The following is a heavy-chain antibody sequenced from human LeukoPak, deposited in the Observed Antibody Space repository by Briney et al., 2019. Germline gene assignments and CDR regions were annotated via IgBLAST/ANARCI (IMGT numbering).Heavy chain of an antibody. CDR1: GGSFSGYY. V-gene: IGHV4-34*01. Sequence: SETLSLTCAVYGGSFSGYYWSWIRQPPGKGLEWIGEINHSGSTNYNPSLKSRVTISVDTSKNQFSLKLSSVTAADTAVYYCVRVRRGALVARRGWFDPWGQGTLVTVSS. J-gene: IGHJ5*02. CDR2: INHSGST. D-gene: IGHD1-26*01. CDR3: VRVRRGALVARRGWFDP.